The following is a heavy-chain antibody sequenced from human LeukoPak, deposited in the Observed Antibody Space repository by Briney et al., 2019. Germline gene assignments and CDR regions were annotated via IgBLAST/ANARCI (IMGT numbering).Heavy chain of an antibody. CDR2: ISYDGSNK. V-gene: IGHV3-30-3*01. Sequence: GGSLRLSCAASGFTFSSYAMHWVRQAPGKGLEWVAVISYDGSNKYYADSVKSRFTISRDNSKNTLYLQMNSLRAEDTAVYYCARSNAGATTSFGYWGQGTLVTVSS. J-gene: IGHJ4*02. CDR1: GFTFSSYA. CDR3: ARSNAGATTSFGY. D-gene: IGHD1-26*01.